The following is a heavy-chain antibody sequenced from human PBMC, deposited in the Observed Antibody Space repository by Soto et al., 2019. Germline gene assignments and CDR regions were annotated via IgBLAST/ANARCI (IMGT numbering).Heavy chain of an antibody. J-gene: IGHJ5*02. CDR3: AHFFGVVDSNWFDP. Sequence: QITLKESGPTLVNPTQTLTLTCTFSGFSLSTSGVGVGWIRQPPGKALEWLALIYWDDDKRYSPSLKSRLTITQDTSKNQVVLTMTNMDPVDTATYYCAHFFGVVDSNWFDPWGQGTLVTVSS. CDR2: IYWDDDK. V-gene: IGHV2-5*02. D-gene: IGHD3-3*01. CDR1: GFSLSTSGVG.